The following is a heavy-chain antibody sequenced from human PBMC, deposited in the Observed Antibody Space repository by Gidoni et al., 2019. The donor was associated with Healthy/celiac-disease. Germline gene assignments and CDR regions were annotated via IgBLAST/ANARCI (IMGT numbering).Heavy chain of an antibody. CDR1: GFTFSDYY. CDR2: ISSSSSYT. D-gene: IGHD4-17*01. V-gene: IGHV3-11*05. Sequence: QVQLVESGGGLVKPGGSLRLSCAASGFTFSDYYMSWIRQAPGKGLEGVSYISSSSSYTNYADSVKGRFTISRDNAKNSLYLQMNSLRAEDTAVYYCARSMTTVTPGAFDIWGQGTMVTVSS. CDR3: ARSMTTVTPGAFDI. J-gene: IGHJ3*02.